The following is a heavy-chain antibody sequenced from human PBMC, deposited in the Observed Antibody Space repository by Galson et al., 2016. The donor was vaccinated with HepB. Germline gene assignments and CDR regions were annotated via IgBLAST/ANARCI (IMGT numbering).Heavy chain of an antibody. J-gene: IGHJ4*02. Sequence: SLRLSCAASGFTFSNHYMHWVRQAPGKGLVWVSRINSDGSNANHADSVKGRFTISRDSARNTLYLHVNRLRAEDAAVYYCARENGDYLFIDYWGQGTLVTVSS. CDR2: INSDGSNA. CDR1: GFTFSNHY. V-gene: IGHV3-74*01. D-gene: IGHD4-17*01. CDR3: ARENGDYLFIDY.